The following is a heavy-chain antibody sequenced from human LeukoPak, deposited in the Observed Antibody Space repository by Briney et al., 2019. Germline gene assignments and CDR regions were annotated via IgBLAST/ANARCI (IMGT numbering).Heavy chain of an antibody. CDR2: IWYDGSNK. CDR1: GLTFSSHG. J-gene: IGHJ6*02. V-gene: IGHV3-33*01. D-gene: IGHD3-10*01. CDR3: PRDLSGVYGMDV. Sequence: GRSLRLSCVASGLTFSSHGMHFVRQAPGKGLEWVAVIWYDGSNKYYADSVKGRFTVSRDNSKNTLFLQMNNLRADDTAVYYCPRDLSGVYGMDVWGQGTTVTVSS.